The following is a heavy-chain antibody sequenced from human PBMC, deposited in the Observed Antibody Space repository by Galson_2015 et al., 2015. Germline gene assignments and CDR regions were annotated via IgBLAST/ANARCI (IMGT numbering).Heavy chain of an antibody. CDR1: GDSVSSNSAS. CDR2: TYYRSKWYI. J-gene: IGHJ4*02. V-gene: IGHV6-1*01. CDR3: ARDTRLLSPTTTTIYFDY. Sequence: CAISGDSVSSNSASWNWIRQSPSRGLEWLGRTYYRSKWYIDYAVSVKSRITINPDTSKNQFSLQLDSVTPEDTAVYYCARDTRLLSPTTTTIYFDYWGQGTLVTVSS. D-gene: IGHD1-26*01.